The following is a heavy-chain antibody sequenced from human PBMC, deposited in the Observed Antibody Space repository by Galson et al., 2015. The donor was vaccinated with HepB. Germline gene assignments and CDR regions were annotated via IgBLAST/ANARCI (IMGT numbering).Heavy chain of an antibody. D-gene: IGHD7-27*01. V-gene: IGHV3-74*01. CDR1: GFTNHL. CDR2: INSDGRST. J-gene: IGHJ3*02. CDR3: AREGRRTGEVTKAFDM. Sequence: SLRLSCAASGFTNHLMHWVRQAPGQGLVGVSRINSDGRSTSYADSGKGRFTIPRDNAKNTLYLQMNSLSDEDTAVYYCAREGRRTGEVTKAFDMWVQGTMVTVSS.